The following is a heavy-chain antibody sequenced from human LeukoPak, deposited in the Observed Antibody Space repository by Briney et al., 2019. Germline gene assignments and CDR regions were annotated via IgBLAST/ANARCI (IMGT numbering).Heavy chain of an antibody. CDR2: ISGSGGST. D-gene: IGHD3-10*01. CDR1: GFTFTSYA. J-gene: IGHJ5*02. CDR3: AKDYYGSGSYYNFDWFDP. Sequence: PGGSLRLSCAASGFTFTSYALSWVRQAPGKGLEWVSSISGSGGSTYYADSVKGRFTISRDNSKNTLYLQMNSLRAEDTAVYYCAKDYYGSGSYYNFDWFDPWGQGTLVTVSS. V-gene: IGHV3-23*01.